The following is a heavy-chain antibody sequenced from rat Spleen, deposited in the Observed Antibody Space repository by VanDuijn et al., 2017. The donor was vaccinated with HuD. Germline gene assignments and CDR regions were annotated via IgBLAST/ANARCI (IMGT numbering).Heavy chain of an antibody. D-gene: IGHD4-6*01. CDR1: GRTFSDYY. CDR2: ISTGGTST. Sequence: EVQLVESDGGLVQPGRSLKLSCAASGRTFSDYYMAWVRQAPTKGLEWVAYISTGGTSTYYRDSVKGRFIISRDNAKSTLYLQMDSLRSEDTATYYCSRHVGMFDYWGQGVMVTVSS. CDR3: SRHVGMFDY. J-gene: IGHJ2*01. V-gene: IGHV5-25*01.